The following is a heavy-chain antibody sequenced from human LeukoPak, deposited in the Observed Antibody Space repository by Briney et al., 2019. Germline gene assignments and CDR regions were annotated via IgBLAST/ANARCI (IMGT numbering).Heavy chain of an antibody. Sequence: ASVKVSCKVSGYTLTELSMHWVRQAPGKGLEWMGGFDPEDGETIYAQKFQGRVTITADKSTSTAYLELSSLRSEDTAVYYCAVGFVVVPGYYSGMDVWGQGTTVTVSS. D-gene: IGHD2-2*01. J-gene: IGHJ6*02. CDR1: GYTLTELS. CDR2: FDPEDGET. CDR3: AVGFVVVPGYYSGMDV. V-gene: IGHV1-24*01.